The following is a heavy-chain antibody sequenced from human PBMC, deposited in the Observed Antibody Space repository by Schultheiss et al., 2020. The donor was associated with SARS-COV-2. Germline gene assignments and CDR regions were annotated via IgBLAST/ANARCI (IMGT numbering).Heavy chain of an antibody. CDR3: TRPDYDFWSGYYDYGMDV. CDR2: IRSKAYGGTT. CDR1: GFTFGDYA. J-gene: IGHJ6*02. D-gene: IGHD3-3*01. V-gene: IGHV3-49*04. Sequence: GGSLRLSCTASGFTFGDYAMSWVRQAPGKGLEWVGFIRSKAYGGTTEYAASVKGRFTISRDDSKSIAYLQMNSLKTEDTAVYYCTRPDYDFWSGYYDYGMDVWGQGTTVTVSS.